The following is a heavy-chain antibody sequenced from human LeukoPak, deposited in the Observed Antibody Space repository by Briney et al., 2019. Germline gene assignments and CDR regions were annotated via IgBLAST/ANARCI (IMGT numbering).Heavy chain of an antibody. D-gene: IGHD2-21*01. CDR2: IKSGGSTT. Sequence: GGSLRLSCAASGFTFSSYWMHWVRQAPGKGLVWVSRIKSGGSTTIYADSVKGRFTNSRDNAKNTLYLQMNSLRAEDTAVYYCARVVDSHFDYWGQGTLVTVSS. J-gene: IGHJ4*02. CDR1: GFTFSSYW. V-gene: IGHV3-74*01. CDR3: ARVVDSHFDY.